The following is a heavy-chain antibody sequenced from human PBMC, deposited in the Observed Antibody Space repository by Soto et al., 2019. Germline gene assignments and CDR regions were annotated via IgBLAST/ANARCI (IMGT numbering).Heavy chain of an antibody. Sequence: QVQLVESGGGVVQPGRSLRLSCAASGFTFSSYAMHWVRQAPGKGLEWVAVISYDGSNKYYADSVKGRFTISRDNSKNTLYLQMNRLRAEDTAVYYCARDLYYYDSKSAFDIWGQGTMVTVSS. J-gene: IGHJ3*02. V-gene: IGHV3-30-3*01. CDR3: ARDLYYYDSKSAFDI. D-gene: IGHD3-22*01. CDR2: ISYDGSNK. CDR1: GFTFSSYA.